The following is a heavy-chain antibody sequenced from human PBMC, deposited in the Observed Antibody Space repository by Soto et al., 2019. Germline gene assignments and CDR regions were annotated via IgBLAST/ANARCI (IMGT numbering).Heavy chain of an antibody. CDR2: IYYSGSS. J-gene: IGHJ4*02. CDR3: AREWSAFDY. Sequence: PSETLSLTCTVSGGSISSSSYYWGWIRQPPGKGLEWIGSIYYSGSSSYNPSLKSRVTISVDTSRNQYSLQLNSATAADTAVYYCAREWSAFDYWGQGILVTVSS. D-gene: IGHD2-15*01. V-gene: IGHV4-39*07. CDR1: GGSISSSSYY.